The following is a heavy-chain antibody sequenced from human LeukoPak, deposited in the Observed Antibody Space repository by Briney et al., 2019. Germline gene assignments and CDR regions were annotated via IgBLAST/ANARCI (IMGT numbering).Heavy chain of an antibody. Sequence: HPGGSLRLSCAASGFTFSSYAMSWVRQAPGKGLEWVSAISGSGGSTYYADSVKGRFTISRDNSKNTLYLQMNSLRAEDTAVYYCAKLAKPKNTLRYFDWLLYIPFEYWGQGTLVTVSS. D-gene: IGHD3-9*01. CDR3: AKLAKPKNTLRYFDWLLYIPFEY. CDR2: ISGSGGST. J-gene: IGHJ4*02. CDR1: GFTFSSYA. V-gene: IGHV3-23*01.